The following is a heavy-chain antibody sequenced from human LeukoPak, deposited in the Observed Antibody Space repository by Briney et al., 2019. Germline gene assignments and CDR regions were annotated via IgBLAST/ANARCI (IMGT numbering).Heavy chain of an antibody. D-gene: IGHD6-13*01. CDR1: GGTFSSYA. J-gene: IGHJ4*02. CDR3: ARERGTYSSSPGFDY. V-gene: IGHV1-69*13. Sequence: SVKVSCTASGGTFSSYAISWVRQAPGQGLEWMGGIIPIFGTANYAQKFQGRVTITADESTSTAYMELSSLRSEDTAVYYCARERGTYSSSPGFDYWGQGTLVTVSS. CDR2: IIPIFGTA.